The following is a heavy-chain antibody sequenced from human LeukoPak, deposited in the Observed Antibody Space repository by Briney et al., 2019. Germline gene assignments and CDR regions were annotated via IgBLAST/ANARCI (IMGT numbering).Heavy chain of an antibody. Sequence: GGSLRLSCEASGLTFNNYAMHWVRQAPGKGLEWVSSISSSSSYIYYADSVKGRFTISRDNAKNSLYLQMNSLRAEDTAVYYCARISSGVDYWGQGTLVTVSS. CDR3: ARISSGVDY. CDR2: ISSSSSYI. J-gene: IGHJ4*02. CDR1: GLTFNNYA. D-gene: IGHD6-19*01. V-gene: IGHV3-21*01.